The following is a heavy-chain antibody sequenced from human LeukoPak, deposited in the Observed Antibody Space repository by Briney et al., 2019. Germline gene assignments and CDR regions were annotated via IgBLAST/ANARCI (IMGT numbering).Heavy chain of an antibody. CDR2: INHSGST. Sequence: PSETLSLTCAVYGGPFSGYYWSWIRQPPGKGLEWIGEINHSGSTNYNPSLKSRVTISVDTSKNQFSLKLSSVTAADTAVYYCARAEPSYYFDYWGQGTLVTVSS. CDR3: ARAEPSYYFDY. V-gene: IGHV4-34*01. D-gene: IGHD1-26*01. CDR1: GGPFSGYY. J-gene: IGHJ4*02.